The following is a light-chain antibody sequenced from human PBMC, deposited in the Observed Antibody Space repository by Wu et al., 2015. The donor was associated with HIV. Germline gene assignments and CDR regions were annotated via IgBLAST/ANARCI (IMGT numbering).Light chain of an antibody. CDR3: QHYGTSPPYT. J-gene: IGKJ2*01. Sequence: EIVLTQSPGTLSLSPGERATLSCRASQSVSSTSLAWYQRKSGQAPKLLIYGASNRATGIPDRFSGGGSGTDFTLTISRLEPEDFAVYYCQHYGTSPPYTFGQGTKLEIK. CDR2: GAS. CDR1: QSVSSTS. V-gene: IGKV3-20*01.